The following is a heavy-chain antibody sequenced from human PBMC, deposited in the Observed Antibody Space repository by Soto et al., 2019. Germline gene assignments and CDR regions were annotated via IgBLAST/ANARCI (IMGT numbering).Heavy chain of an antibody. CDR3: ASTIALASDWFDP. D-gene: IGHD3-3*01. Sequence: SETLSLTCTVSGGSVRGGSYFWSWIRQPPGKGLEWIGYIYYSGSTNYNPSLKSRVTISMDTSKNQFSLKLTSVTAADTALYYCASTIALASDWFDPWGRGTLVTVSS. CDR1: GGSVRGGSYF. J-gene: IGHJ5*02. CDR2: IYYSGST. V-gene: IGHV4-61*01.